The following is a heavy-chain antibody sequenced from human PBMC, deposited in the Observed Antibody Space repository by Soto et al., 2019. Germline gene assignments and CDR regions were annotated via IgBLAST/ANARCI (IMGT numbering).Heavy chain of an antibody. V-gene: IGHV1-2*04. CDR3: ARESGSYSGGFDP. Sequence: ASVKVSCKASGYTFTGYYMHWVRHAPGQGLEWMGWINPNSGGTNYAQKFQGWVTMTRDTSISTAYMELSRLRSDDTAVYYCARESGSYSGGFDPWGQGTLVTVSS. D-gene: IGHD1-26*01. J-gene: IGHJ5*02. CDR1: GYTFTGYY. CDR2: INPNSGGT.